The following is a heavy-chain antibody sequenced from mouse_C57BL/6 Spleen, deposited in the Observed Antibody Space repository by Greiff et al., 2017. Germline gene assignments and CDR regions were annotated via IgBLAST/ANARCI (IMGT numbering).Heavy chain of an antibody. V-gene: IGHV1-9*01. D-gene: IGHD2-5*01. CDR2: ILPGGGST. J-gene: IGHJ4*01. CDR1: GYTFTGYW. Sequence: QVQLQQSGAELMKPGASVKLSCKATGYTFTGYWIEWVKQRPGHGLEWIGEILPGGGSTNYNEKFKGKATFTADTSSNTAYMQLSSLTPEDSAIYYCASVSNYVDYAMDYWGQGTSVTVSS. CDR3: ASVSNYVDYAMDY.